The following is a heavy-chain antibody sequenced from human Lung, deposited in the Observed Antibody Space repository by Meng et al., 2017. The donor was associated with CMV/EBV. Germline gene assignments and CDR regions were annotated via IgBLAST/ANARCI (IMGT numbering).Heavy chain of an antibody. J-gene: IGHJ4*02. CDR1: GFTFSSYS. CDR2: ISSSRTA. Sequence: GESLKISCAASGFTFSSYSMNWVRQAPGKGLEWLSYISSSRTADYADSVKGRLTLSRDNVNTPLYLQINSLRAEDTAVYYCARDYVGASGLDYWGQGTMVTVSS. D-gene: IGHD1-26*01. V-gene: IGHV3-48*01. CDR3: ARDYVGASGLDY.